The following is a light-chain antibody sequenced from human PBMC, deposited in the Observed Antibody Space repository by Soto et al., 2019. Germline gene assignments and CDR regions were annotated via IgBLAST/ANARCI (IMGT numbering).Light chain of an antibody. Sequence: EIVLTQSPATLSLSPGDRATLSCRASQSVDTYLAWYQQRPGLAPRLLIYDASNRATGIPARFSGSGSGTDFTLIISRLDPEDFAVYYCQQRSNWPITFGQGTRLETK. J-gene: IGKJ5*01. CDR3: QQRSNWPIT. V-gene: IGKV3-11*01. CDR1: QSVDTY. CDR2: DAS.